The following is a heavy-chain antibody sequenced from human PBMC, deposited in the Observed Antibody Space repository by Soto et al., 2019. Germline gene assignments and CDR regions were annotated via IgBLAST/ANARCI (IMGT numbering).Heavy chain of an antibody. Sequence: GSLILSCAASGFTFSSYWMSWVRQAPGKGLEWVANIKQDGSEKYYVDSVKGRFTISRDNAKNSLYLQMNSLRAEDTAVYYCARDAPYYYFWSGPLGMDVWGQGTTVTVSS. CDR1: GFTFSSYW. V-gene: IGHV3-7*01. J-gene: IGHJ6*02. D-gene: IGHD3-3*01. CDR2: IKQDGSEK. CDR3: ARDAPYYYFWSGPLGMDV.